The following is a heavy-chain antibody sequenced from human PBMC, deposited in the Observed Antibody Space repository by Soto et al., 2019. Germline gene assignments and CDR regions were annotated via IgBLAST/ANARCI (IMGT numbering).Heavy chain of an antibody. CDR1: GGSISSGGYY. CDR3: AREDSSGIHSIGGMDV. V-gene: IGHV4-31*03. J-gene: IGHJ6*02. D-gene: IGHD3-22*01. CDR2: IYYSGST. Sequence: LSLTCTVSGGSISSGGYYWSWIRQHPGKGLEWIGYIYYSGSTYYNPSLKSRVTIAVDTSKNQFSLKLSSVTAADTAVYYCAREDSSGIHSIGGMDVWGQGTTVTVSS.